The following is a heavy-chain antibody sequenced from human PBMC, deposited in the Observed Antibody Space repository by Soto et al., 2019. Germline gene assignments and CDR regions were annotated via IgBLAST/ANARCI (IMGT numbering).Heavy chain of an antibody. CDR2: IRPDGGRT. Sequence: ASVKVSCKASGYTFTTYYMHWVRQAAGQGLEWMGIIRPDGGRTSYAQKFQGRVTRTRDTSTSRVYMELSSLRSEDRAGYYCATRDPGNYWGQGTLVTVSS. CDR1: GYTFTTYY. CDR3: ATRDPGNY. J-gene: IGHJ4*02. V-gene: IGHV1-46*01.